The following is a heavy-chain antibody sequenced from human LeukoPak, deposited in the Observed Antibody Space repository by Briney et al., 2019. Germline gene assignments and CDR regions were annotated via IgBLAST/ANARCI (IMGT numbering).Heavy chain of an antibody. CDR1: GFTFSSYA. V-gene: IGHV3-23*01. J-gene: IGHJ5*02. CDR3: AKAGDYYDSSGYWAP. Sequence: GGSLRLSCAASGFTFSSYAISWVRQAPGKGLEWVSAISGSGGSTYYADSVKGRFTISRDNSKNTLYLQMNSLRAEDTAVYYCAKAGDYYDSSGYWAPWGQGTLVTVSS. CDR2: ISGSGGST. D-gene: IGHD3-22*01.